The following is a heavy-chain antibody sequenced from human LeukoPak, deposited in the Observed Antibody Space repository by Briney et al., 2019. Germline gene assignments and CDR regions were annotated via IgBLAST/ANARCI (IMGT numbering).Heavy chain of an antibody. Sequence: KPSETLSLTCSVSGGSISTVGYCWTWIRQPPGRGLEWIGNSQYTGGTDYNPSLKSRVTISVDTSKNQFSLKLTSVTAADTAVYYCARRVFASGRRDYWGQGTLVTVSS. CDR3: ARRVFASGRRDY. CDR2: SQYTGGT. J-gene: IGHJ4*02. V-gene: IGHV4-39*01. CDR1: GGSISTVGYC. D-gene: IGHD3-10*01.